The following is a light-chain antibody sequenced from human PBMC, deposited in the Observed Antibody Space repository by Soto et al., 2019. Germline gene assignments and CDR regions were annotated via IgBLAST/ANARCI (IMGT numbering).Light chain of an antibody. J-gene: IGLJ2*01. CDR3: QVWDSSSDPVV. Sequence: SYELTQPPSVSVAPGQTARITCGGTNIGSKSVHWYQQKPGQAPVLVVYDDSDRPSGLPERFSGSNSGNTATLTISRVEAADEADYYCQVWDSSSDPVVFGGGTKLTVL. CDR1: NIGSKS. CDR2: DDS. V-gene: IGLV3-21*02.